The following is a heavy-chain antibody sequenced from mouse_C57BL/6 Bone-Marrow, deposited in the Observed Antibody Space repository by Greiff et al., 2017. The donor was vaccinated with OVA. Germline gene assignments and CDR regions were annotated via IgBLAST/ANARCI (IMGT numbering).Heavy chain of an antibody. J-gene: IGHJ2*01. V-gene: IGHV1-9*01. CDR2: ILPGSGSP. CDR1: GYTFTGYW. D-gene: IGHD2-5*01. CDR3: ASVYSKGYYFDY. Sequence: VQGVESGAELMKPGASVKLSCKATGYTFTGYWIEWVKQRPGHGLEWIGEILPGSGSPNYNEKFTCTTTFTPYPSSSSAYMQLSSLTTEDSSIYFCASVYSKGYYFDYWGQGTTLTVSS.